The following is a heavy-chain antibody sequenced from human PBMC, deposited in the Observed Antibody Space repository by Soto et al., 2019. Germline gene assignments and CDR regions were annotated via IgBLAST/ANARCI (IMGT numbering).Heavy chain of an antibody. Sequence: GESLKISCTGFGYTFTTFWISWVRQMPGKGLEWMGRIDPRDSYVNYSPSFQGHVTISLDKSISTAYLQWGSPKASGTAMYYCARLFCSTTTCDSWFDPWGQGTLVTVSS. V-gene: IGHV5-10-1*01. CDR3: ARLFCSTTTCDSWFDP. J-gene: IGHJ5*02. CDR2: IDPRDSYV. D-gene: IGHD2-2*01. CDR1: GYTFTTFW.